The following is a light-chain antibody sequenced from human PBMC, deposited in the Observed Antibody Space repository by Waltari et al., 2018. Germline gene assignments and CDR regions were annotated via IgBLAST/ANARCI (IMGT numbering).Light chain of an antibody. CDR2: AAS. Sequence: IQLTESPSSLSASVGDRVTITCRASQGISSNLAWYQQKPGKAPKLLISAASTLQSGVPLRFSGSGSGTDFTLTISSLQPEDFATYYCQQLTSYPITFGQGTRLEIK. CDR1: QGISSN. J-gene: IGKJ5*01. CDR3: QQLTSYPIT. V-gene: IGKV1-9*01.